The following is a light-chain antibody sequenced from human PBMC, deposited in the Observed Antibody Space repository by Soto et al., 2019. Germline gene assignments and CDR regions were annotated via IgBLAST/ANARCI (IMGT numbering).Light chain of an antibody. V-gene: IGLV2-11*01. J-gene: IGLJ3*02. CDR1: SSDIGAYDY. CDR2: DVT. CDR3: CSYAGSYTWV. Sequence: QSVLTQPRSVSGSPGQSVTISCTGTSSDIGAYDYVSWYQHHPGKAPKLIIYDVTKRPSGVPDRFSGSKSGNTASLTISGLQAEDEADYYCCSYAGSYTWVFGGGTQLTV.